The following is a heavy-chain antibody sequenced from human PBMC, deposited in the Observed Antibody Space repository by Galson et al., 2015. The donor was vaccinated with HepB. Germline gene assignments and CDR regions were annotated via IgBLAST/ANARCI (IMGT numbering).Heavy chain of an antibody. D-gene: IGHD6-13*01. CDR3: ARGKQQLVKYYYYGMDV. Sequence: SVKVSCKASGYTFTGYYMHWVRQAPGQGLEWMGRINPNSGGTNYAQKFQGRVTMTRDTSISTAYMELSRLRSDDTAVYYCARGKQQLVKYYYYGMDVWGQGTTFTVSS. CDR2: INPNSGGT. J-gene: IGHJ6*02. V-gene: IGHV1-2*06. CDR1: GYTFTGYY.